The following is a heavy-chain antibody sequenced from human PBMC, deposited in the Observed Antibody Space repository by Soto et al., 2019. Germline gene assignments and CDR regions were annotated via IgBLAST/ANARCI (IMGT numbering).Heavy chain of an antibody. D-gene: IGHD3-10*01. CDR1: GGSISSGGYY. CDR2: IYYSGST. J-gene: IGHJ3*02. V-gene: IGHV4-31*03. CDR3: ARGLGSLLWFGELSRVDAFDI. Sequence: LSLTCTVSGGSISSGGYYWSWIRQHPGKGLEWIAYIYYSGSTYYNPSLKSRVTISVDTSKNQFSLKLSSVTAADTAVYYCARGLGSLLWFGELSRVDAFDIWGQGTMVTVSS.